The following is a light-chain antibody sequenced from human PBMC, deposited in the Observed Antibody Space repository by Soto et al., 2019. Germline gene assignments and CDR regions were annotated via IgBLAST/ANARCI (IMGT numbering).Light chain of an antibody. CDR1: QSVSSSY. CDR3: QQYGSSGT. J-gene: IGKJ1*01. V-gene: IGKV3-20*01. Sequence: EIVLTQSPGTLSLSPGERATLSCRASQSVSSSYLAWYQQKPGQAPRLLIFGASIRDTGIPDRFSGSGSGTDFTLTISRLEPEDFAVYYCQQYGSSGTFGQGTKVDI. CDR2: GAS.